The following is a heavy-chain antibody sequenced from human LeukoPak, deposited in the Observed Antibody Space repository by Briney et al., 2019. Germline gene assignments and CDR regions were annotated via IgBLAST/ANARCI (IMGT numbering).Heavy chain of an antibody. CDR1: GDSVTRGSFY. CDR2: VYYTGST. J-gene: IGHJ5*02. V-gene: IGHV4-39*01. D-gene: IGHD3-10*01. Sequence: SETLSLTCSVSGDSVTRGSFYWAWLRQPPGKELEWIATVYYTGSTYCNPSLMSRVTISMDTSKNQFSLKVRSVVAPDTAVYYCARHSGSGSLSRPFDPWGQGTLVTVSS. CDR3: ARHSGSGSLSRPFDP.